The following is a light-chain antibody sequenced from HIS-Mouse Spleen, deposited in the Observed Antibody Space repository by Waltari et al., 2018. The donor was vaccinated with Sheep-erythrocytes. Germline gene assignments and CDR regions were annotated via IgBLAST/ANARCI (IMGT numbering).Light chain of an antibody. CDR3: YSTDSSGNHWV. Sequence: SYELTQPPSVSVSPGQTARITCSGDALPKKYAYWYQQKSGQAPVLVIYEASKRPPGIPERFSGSTSGTMATLTISGAQVEDEADYYCYSTDSSGNHWVFGGGTKLTVL. CDR1: ALPKKY. V-gene: IGLV3-10*01. CDR2: EAS. J-gene: IGLJ3*02.